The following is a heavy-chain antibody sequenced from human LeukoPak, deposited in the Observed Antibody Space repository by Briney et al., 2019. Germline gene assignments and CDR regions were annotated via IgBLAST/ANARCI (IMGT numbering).Heavy chain of an antibody. CDR2: ITRDGSST. CDR3: ARDPGYESWSPFWGGMDV. J-gene: IGHJ6*04. CDR1: GFTFSSSW. Sequence: VQPGGSLRLSCAASGFTFSSSWMHWVRQAPGKGLVWVSRITRDGSSTTYADSVKGRFTTSRDNAKNTLYLQMDSLRDDDTAVYYCARDPGYESWSPFWGGMDVWGNGTTVIVSS. D-gene: IGHD3-16*01. V-gene: IGHV3-74*01.